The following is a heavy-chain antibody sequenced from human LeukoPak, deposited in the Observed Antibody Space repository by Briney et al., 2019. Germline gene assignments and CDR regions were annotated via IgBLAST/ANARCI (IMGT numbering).Heavy chain of an antibody. CDR1: GGSISSYY. J-gene: IGHJ4*02. CDR2: IYYSGST. CDR3: ARHRAAACDFDY. D-gene: IGHD6-13*01. Sequence: SETLSLTCTVSGGSISSYYWSWIRQPPGKGMEWIGYIYYSGSTNYNPSLKSRVTISVDTSKNQFSLKLSSVTAADTAVYYCARHRAAACDFDYWGQGTLVTVSS. V-gene: IGHV4-59*08.